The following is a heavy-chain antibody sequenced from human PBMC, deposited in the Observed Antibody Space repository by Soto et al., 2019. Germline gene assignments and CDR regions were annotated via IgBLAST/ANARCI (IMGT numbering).Heavy chain of an antibody. D-gene: IGHD3-10*01. V-gene: IGHV3-53*04. CDR1: RFTVSSNY. J-gene: IGHJ5*02. CDR2: IYSGGST. CDR3: ARGIPMDRGVRWFEP. Sequence: PGVSLRLSCAASRFTVSSNYMIWVRQAPGKGLEWVSVIYSGGSTYYADSVKGRFTISRHNSKNTLYLQMNSLRAEDTAVYYCARGIPMDRGVRWFEPWRQGALVTVSA.